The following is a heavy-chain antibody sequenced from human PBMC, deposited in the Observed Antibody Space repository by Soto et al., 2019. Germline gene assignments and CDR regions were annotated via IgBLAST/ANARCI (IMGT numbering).Heavy chain of an antibody. CDR2: ISDSGST. CDR3: ARERVGHSAMDV. Sequence: QVQLQESGPGLVKPSETLSLMCTVSGGSITNYYWSWIRQSPAKGLEWIGYISDSGSTMYNPSLKSRVTISVDTSKNQFSLKLTSVTAADTAVYYCARERVGHSAMDVWGQGTTVTVSS. CDR1: GGSITNYY. D-gene: IGHD1-26*01. J-gene: IGHJ6*02. V-gene: IGHV4-59*01.